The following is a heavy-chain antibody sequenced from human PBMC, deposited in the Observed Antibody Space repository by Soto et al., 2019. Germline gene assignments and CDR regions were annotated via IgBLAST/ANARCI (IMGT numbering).Heavy chain of an antibody. D-gene: IGHD3-10*01. Sequence: QVQLEESGGGVVQPGRSLRLSCTGSGYTLITYDMHWVRQAPGQVLAWGSVISSAGSKKYYQDSVRGRLTILRENAKNRLYVQGNGLRAEDTAVYYCAKDRRGGRDKNYYGMDLCGQGTTDTVSS. J-gene: IGHJ6*02. CDR3: AKDRRGGRDKNYYGMDL. CDR1: GYTLITYD. CDR2: ISSAGSKK. V-gene: IGHV3-30*18.